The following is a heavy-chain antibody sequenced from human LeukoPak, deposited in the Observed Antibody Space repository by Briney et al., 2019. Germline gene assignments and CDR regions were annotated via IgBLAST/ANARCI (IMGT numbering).Heavy chain of an antibody. CDR1: GGSFSGYY. CDR3: ARASRYDILTGYYTGAFDS. D-gene: IGHD3-9*01. Sequence: SETLSLTCAVYGGSFSGYYWSWIRQPPGKGLEWIGEINHSGSTNYNPSLKSRVTISVDTSKNQFSLKLSSVTAADTAVYYCARASRYDILTGYYTGAFDSWGQGTMVTVSS. CDR2: INHSGST. V-gene: IGHV4-34*01. J-gene: IGHJ3*02.